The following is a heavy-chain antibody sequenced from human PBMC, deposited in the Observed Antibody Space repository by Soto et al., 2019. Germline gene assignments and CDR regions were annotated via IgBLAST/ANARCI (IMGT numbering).Heavy chain of an antibody. CDR2: IYYSGST. CDR3: ARSIAARYYYYYGMDV. D-gene: IGHD6-6*01. Sequence: QVQLQESGPGLVKPSETLSLTCTVSGGSISSYYWSWIRQPPGKGLEWIGYIYYSGSTNYNPSLKSRVTISVDTSKNQFSLKLSSVTAADTAVYYCARSIAARYYYYYGMDVW. J-gene: IGHJ6*01. V-gene: IGHV4-59*01. CDR1: GGSISSYY.